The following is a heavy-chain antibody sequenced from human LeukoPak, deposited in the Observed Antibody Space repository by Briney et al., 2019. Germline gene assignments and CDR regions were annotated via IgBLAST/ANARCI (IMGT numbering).Heavy chain of an antibody. V-gene: IGHV1-2*02. CDR3: ARDSGDFYGSGRYYLP. D-gene: IGHD3-10*01. J-gene: IGHJ5*02. CDR1: GYTFTDYY. Sequence: ASVKVSCKASGYTFTDYYIHWVRQAPGQGLEWMGWINPNSGGTNFAQKFQGRVTMTRDTSISTAYMELTSLTSDDTAVYYCARDSGDFYGSGRYYLPWGQGTLVTVSS. CDR2: INPNSGGT.